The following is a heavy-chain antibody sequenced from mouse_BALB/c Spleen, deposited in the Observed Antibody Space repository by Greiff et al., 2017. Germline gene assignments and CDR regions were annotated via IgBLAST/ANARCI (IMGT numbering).Heavy chain of an antibody. CDR3: ARRDYGSSWYFDV. D-gene: IGHD1-1*01. J-gene: IGHJ1*01. V-gene: IGHV5-17*02. CDR2: ISSGSSTI. Sequence: EVMLVESGGGLVQPGGSRKLSCAASGFTFSSFGMHWVRQAPEKGLEWVAYISSGSSTIYYADTVKGRFTISRDNPKNTLFLQMTSLRSEDTAMYYCARRDYGSSWYFDVWGAGTTVTVSS. CDR1: GFTFSSFG.